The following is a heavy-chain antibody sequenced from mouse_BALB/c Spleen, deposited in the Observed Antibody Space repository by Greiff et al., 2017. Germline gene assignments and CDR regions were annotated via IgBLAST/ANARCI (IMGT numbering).Heavy chain of an antibody. CDR2: ISYSGST. J-gene: IGHJ2*01. V-gene: IGHV3-2*02. CDR3: AREDDLNYFDY. Sequence: EVKLVESGPGLVKPSQSLSLTCTVTGYSITSDYAWNWIRQFPGNKLEWMGYISYSGSTSYNPSLKSRISITRDTSKNQFFLQLNSVTTEDTATYYCAREDDLNYFDYWGQGTTLTVSS. CDR1: GYSITSDYA.